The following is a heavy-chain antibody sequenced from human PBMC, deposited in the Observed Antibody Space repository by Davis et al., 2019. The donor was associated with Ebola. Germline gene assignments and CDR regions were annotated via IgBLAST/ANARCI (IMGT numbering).Heavy chain of an antibody. V-gene: IGHV3-73*01. D-gene: IGHD6-19*01. Sequence: AGSLTLSCAASGFTFSGSAMHWVRQASGKGLEWVGRIRSKANSYATAYAASVKGRFTISRDDSKNTAYLQMNSLKTEDTAVYYCTSSAVAGTYDYWGQGTLVTVSS. J-gene: IGHJ4*02. CDR1: GFTFSGSA. CDR3: TSSAVAGTYDY. CDR2: IRSKANSYAT.